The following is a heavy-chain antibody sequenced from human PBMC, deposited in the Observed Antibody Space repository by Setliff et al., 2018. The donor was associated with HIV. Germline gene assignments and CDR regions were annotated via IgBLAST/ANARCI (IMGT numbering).Heavy chain of an antibody. J-gene: IGHJ5*02. CDR1: GAPFSGFH. V-gene: IGHV4-34*01. Sequence: SETLSLTCAVYGAPFSGFHWGWIRQPPGKGMEWIGEINHSGSTNYNPSLNSRVTISVETSKNQFSLKVSSVTAADTAVYYCARVGTTVTTRETYKWFDPWGQGTLVTV. D-gene: IGHD4-17*01. CDR2: INHSGST. CDR3: ARVGTTVTTRETYKWFDP.